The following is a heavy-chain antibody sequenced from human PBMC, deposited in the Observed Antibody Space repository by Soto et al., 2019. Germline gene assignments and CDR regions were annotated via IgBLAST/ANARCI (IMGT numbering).Heavy chain of an antibody. J-gene: IGHJ5*02. V-gene: IGHV5-51*03. CDR1: GYRFTSYW. Sequence: PGESLKISCRTSGYRFTSYWIAWVRQMPGKGLEWMGIIFPSDSDTRYSPSFQGQVTISADRSTSTVFLQWASLKASDTAVYFCARKGKSGYFNWFDPWGQGTLVTV. D-gene: IGHD3-22*01. CDR3: ARKGKSGYFNWFDP. CDR2: IFPSDSDT.